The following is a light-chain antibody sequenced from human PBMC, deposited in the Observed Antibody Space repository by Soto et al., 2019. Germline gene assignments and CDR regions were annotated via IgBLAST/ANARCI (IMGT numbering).Light chain of an antibody. CDR1: RSVNNNY. CDR2: GAS. CDR3: HQHGGSPET. J-gene: IGKJ1*01. Sequence: EIVLTQSPGTLSLSPGXRATLSCRASRSVNNNYLAWYQQKPGQAPRLLIFGASSRATGIPDRFIGSGSGTEFILTISRLEPDDFAIYHCHQHGGSPETFGQGTKVDIK. V-gene: IGKV3-20*01.